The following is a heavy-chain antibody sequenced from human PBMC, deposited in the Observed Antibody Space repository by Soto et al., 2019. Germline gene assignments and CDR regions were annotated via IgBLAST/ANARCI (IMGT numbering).Heavy chain of an antibody. CDR2: IIPIFGTA. Sequence: AASVKVSCKASGGTFSSYAISWVRQAPGQGLEWMGGIIPIFGTANYAQKFQGRVTITADKSTSTAYMELRSLRSGDTAVYYCARDGSGDYVMYYYYGMDVWGQGTTVTV. J-gene: IGHJ6*02. CDR3: ARDGSGDYVMYYYYGMDV. CDR1: GGTFSSYA. D-gene: IGHD4-17*01. V-gene: IGHV1-69*06.